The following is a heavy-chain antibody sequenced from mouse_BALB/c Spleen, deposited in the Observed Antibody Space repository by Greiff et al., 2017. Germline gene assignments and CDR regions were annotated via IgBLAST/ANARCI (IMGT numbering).Heavy chain of an antibody. Sequence: QVQLQQSAAELARPGASVKMSCKASGYTFTSYTMHWVKQRPGQGLEWIGYINPSSGYTEYNQKFKDKTTLTADKSSSTAYMQLSSLTSEDSAVYYCARRSSRGNYAMDYWGQGTSVTVSS. CDR1: GYTFTSYT. J-gene: IGHJ4*01. V-gene: IGHV1-4*02. CDR3: ARRSSRGNYAMDY. CDR2: INPSSGYT.